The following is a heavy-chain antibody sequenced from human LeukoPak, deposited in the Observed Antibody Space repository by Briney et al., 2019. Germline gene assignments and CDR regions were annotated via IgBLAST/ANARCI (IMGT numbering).Heavy chain of an antibody. J-gene: IGHJ4*02. D-gene: IGHD6-19*01. CDR3: ARDQIAVAGSYYFDY. V-gene: IGHV3-33*01. Sequence: GGSLRLSCAASGVTFSSYGMHWVRQAPGKGLEWVAVIWYDGSNKYYADSVKGRFTISRDNSKNTLYLQMNSLRAEDTAVYYCARDQIAVAGSYYFDYWGQGTLVTVSS. CDR2: IWYDGSNK. CDR1: GVTFSSYG.